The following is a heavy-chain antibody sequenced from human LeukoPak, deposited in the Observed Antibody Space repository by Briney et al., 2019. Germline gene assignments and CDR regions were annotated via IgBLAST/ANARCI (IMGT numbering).Heavy chain of an antibody. Sequence: ASVKVSCKASGYTFTSYAMHWVRQAPGQRLEWMGWINAGNGNTKYSQKFQGRVTITRDTSATTAFMELSSLRSEDAAVYYCARDSGSGNNDYWGRGTLVTVSS. J-gene: IGHJ4*02. D-gene: IGHD1-26*01. V-gene: IGHV1-3*01. CDR2: INAGNGNT. CDR1: GYTFTSYA. CDR3: ARDSGSGNNDY.